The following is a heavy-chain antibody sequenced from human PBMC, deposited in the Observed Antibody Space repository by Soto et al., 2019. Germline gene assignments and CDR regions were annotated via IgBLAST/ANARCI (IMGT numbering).Heavy chain of an antibody. CDR3: AIGSEAYYDYYGMDV. J-gene: IGHJ6*02. V-gene: IGHV3-74*03. Sequence: PGGSLRLSCAASGFTFSGCWMHWVRQAPGKGLVWVSHISYDGTETTYADSVKGRFTISRDNPKSTLYLQMNSVRAEDTGVYYCAIGSEAYYDYYGMDVWGQGTTVTVSS. CDR2: ISYDGTET. CDR1: GFTFSGCW.